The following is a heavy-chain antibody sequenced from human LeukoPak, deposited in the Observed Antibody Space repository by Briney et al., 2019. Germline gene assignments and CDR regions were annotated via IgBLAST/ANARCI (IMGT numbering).Heavy chain of an antibody. J-gene: IGHJ4*02. D-gene: IGHD5-24*01. Sequence: PSETLSLTCAVYGGSFSGYYWSWIRQPPGKGLEWIGEINHSGSTNYNPSLKSRVTISVDTSKNQFSLKLSSVTAADTAVYYCARRGGWLQFFCYFDYWGQGTLVTVSS. CDR2: INHSGST. V-gene: IGHV4-34*01. CDR3: ARRGGWLQFFCYFDY. CDR1: GGSFSGYY.